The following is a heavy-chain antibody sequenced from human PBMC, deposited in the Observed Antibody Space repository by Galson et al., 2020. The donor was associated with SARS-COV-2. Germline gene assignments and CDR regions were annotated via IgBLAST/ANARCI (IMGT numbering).Heavy chain of an antibody. CDR3: ARDTWGYSYGTPHFGY. Sequence: GESLKISCAASGFTFSSYAMHWVRQAPGKGLEWVAVISYDGSNKYYVDSVKGRFTISRDNSKNTLYLQMNSLRAEDTAVYYCARDTWGYSYGTPHFGYWGQGTLVTVSS. D-gene: IGHD5-18*01. CDR2: ISYDGSNK. J-gene: IGHJ4*02. V-gene: IGHV3-30*04. CDR1: GFTFSSYA.